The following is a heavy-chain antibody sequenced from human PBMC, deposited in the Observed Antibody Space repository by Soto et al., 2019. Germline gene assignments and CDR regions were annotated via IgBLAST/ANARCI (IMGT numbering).Heavy chain of an antibody. V-gene: IGHV4-31*03. Sequence: PSETLSLTCTVSGGSISSGGYYWSWIRQHPGKGLEWIGYIYYSGSTYYNPSLKGRVTISVDTSKNQFSLKLSSVTAADTAVYYCARVPSVTYYFDYWGQGTLVTVSS. J-gene: IGHJ4*02. CDR2: IYYSGST. CDR3: ARVPSVTYYFDY. D-gene: IGHD4-17*01. CDR1: GGSISSGGYY.